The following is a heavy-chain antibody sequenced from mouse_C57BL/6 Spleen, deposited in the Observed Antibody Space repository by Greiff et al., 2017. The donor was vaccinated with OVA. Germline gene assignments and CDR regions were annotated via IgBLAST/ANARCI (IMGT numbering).Heavy chain of an antibody. Sequence: QVQLQQPGAELVMPGTSVKLSCKASGYTFTSYWMHWVKQRPGQGLEWIGVIDPSDSYTNYNQKFKGKATLTVDTSSSTAYMQLSSLTSEDSAVYYCARSMITTGGNYYAMDYWGQGTSVTVSS. D-gene: IGHD2-4*01. CDR1: GYTFTSYW. CDR2: IDPSDSYT. V-gene: IGHV1-59*01. J-gene: IGHJ4*01. CDR3: ARSMITTGGNYYAMDY.